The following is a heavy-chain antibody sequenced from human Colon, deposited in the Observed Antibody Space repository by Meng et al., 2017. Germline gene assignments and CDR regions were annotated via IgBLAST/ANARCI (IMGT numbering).Heavy chain of an antibody. CDR3: ARDVTDHSSSWYYAFDI. J-gene: IGHJ3*02. D-gene: IGHD6-13*01. CDR1: GGSISSGGYY. V-gene: IGHV4-31*03. CDR2: IYYSGST. Sequence: LRLSCTVSGGSISSGGYYWSWIRQHPGKGLEWIGYIYYSGSTYYNPSLKCRVTISVDTSKNQFSLKLSSVTAADTAVYYCARDVTDHSSSWYYAFDIWGQGTMVTVSS.